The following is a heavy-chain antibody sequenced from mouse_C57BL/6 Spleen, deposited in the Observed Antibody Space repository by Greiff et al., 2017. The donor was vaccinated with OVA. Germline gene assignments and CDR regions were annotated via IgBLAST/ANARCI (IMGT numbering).Heavy chain of an antibody. CDR1: GFTFSDYG. CDR3: AVLRYPHYYAMDY. Sequence: EVHLVESGGGLVKPGGSLKLSCAASGFTFSDYGMHWVCQAPEKGLEWVAYTSSGSSNIYYADTVKGRFTISRDNAENSLFQQLTSLSTEDTAMYYSAVLRYPHYYAMDYWGQGTSVTVSS. CDR2: TSSGSSNI. J-gene: IGHJ4*01. D-gene: IGHD1-1*01. V-gene: IGHV5-17*01.